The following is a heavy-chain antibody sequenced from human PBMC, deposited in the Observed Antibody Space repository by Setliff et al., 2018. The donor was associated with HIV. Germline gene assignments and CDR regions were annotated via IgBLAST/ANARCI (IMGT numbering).Heavy chain of an antibody. J-gene: IGHJ5*02. D-gene: IGHD3-10*01. CDR1: GGSISSHY. Sequence: SETLSLTCTLSGGSISSHYWSWIRQPPGKGLEWIGYMFYGGNTDYNPSLKGRITISVDTSKNQISLRLRSVTAADTAVYYCARAYGSERLNWFDPWGQGTLVTVSS. CDR2: MFYGGNT. V-gene: IGHV4-59*11. CDR3: ARAYGSERLNWFDP.